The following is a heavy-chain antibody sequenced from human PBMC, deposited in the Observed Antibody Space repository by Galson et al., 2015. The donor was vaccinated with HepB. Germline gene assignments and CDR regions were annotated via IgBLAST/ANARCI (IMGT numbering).Heavy chain of an antibody. Sequence: SLRLSCAASGFTFSSYAMSWVRQAPGKGLGWVSAISGSGGSTYYADSVKGRFTISRDNSKNALYLQMNSLRAEDTAVYYCAKEEYCSSTSCDMDYWGQGTLVTVSS. V-gene: IGHV3-23*01. CDR3: AKEEYCSSTSCDMDY. J-gene: IGHJ4*02. CDR1: GFTFSSYA. D-gene: IGHD2-2*01. CDR2: ISGSGGST.